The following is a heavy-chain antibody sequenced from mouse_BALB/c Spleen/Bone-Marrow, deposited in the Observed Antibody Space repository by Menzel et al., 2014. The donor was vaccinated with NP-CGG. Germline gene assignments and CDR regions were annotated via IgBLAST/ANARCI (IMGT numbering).Heavy chain of an antibody. D-gene: IGHD2-2*01. V-gene: IGHV14-3*02. J-gene: IGHJ4*01. CDR2: IDPANGNT. Sequence: VQLQQPGAELVKPGASVKLSCTASGFNIKDTYMHWVKQRPEQGLEWIGRIDPANGNTKYDPKFQGKATITADTSSNTAYLQLSSLTSEDTAVYYCAGGWLPSYAMDYWGQGTSVTDSS. CDR1: GFNIKDTY. CDR3: AGGWLPSYAMDY.